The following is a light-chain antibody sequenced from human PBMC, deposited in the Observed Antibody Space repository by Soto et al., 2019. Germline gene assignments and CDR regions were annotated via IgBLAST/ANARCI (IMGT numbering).Light chain of an antibody. CDR1: QSVSTN. V-gene: IGKV3-15*01. J-gene: IGKJ1*01. CDR2: GAS. CDR3: QQYNNWLQT. Sequence: IVMTQSLATLSVSPGERATLSCRASQSVSTNLAWYQQKPGQAPRLLIYGASTRATGLPSRFSGSGSGTEFTLTISSLQSEDLAVYYCQQYNNWLQTFGQGTRVEIK.